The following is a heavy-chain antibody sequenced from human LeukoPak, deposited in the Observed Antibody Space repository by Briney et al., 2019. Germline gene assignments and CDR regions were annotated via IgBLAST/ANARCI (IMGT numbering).Heavy chain of an antibody. V-gene: IGHV4-61*08. Sequence: SETLALTCAVSGASTTGGYYWTWLRQPPGKGLEWIGYLGNPNYNPSLKSRVTISGDRSKNQFSLKLNSVTTADTAVYFCATYRGGGGGVGYWGQGTLVTVSS. CDR2: LGNP. CDR3: ATYRGGGGGVGY. D-gene: IGHD3-16*01. CDR1: GASTTGGYY. J-gene: IGHJ4*02.